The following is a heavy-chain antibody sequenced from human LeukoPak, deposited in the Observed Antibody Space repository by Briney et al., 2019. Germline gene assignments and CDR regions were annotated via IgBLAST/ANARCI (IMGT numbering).Heavy chain of an antibody. CDR3: ARDLLDTSGWYGFYFDF. V-gene: IGHV3-30-3*01. CDR1: GFTFSNYA. J-gene: IGHJ4*02. Sequence: GGSLRLSCAASGFTFSNYAIHWVRQAPGKGLEWVAVISYDGGNKYYADSVKGRFTISRDNSKNTLYLQMNSLRVEDTAVYYCARDLLDTSGWYGFYFDFWGQGTLVTVSS. D-gene: IGHD6-19*01. CDR2: ISYDGGNK.